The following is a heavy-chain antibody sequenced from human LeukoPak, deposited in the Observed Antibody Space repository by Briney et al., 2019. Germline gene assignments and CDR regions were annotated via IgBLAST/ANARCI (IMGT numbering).Heavy chain of an antibody. Sequence: TGGSLRLSCAASGFTFSSYAMHWVRQAPGKGLEWVAVISYDGSNKYYADSVKGRFTISRDNSKNTLYLQMNSLRAEDTAVYYCARDEIVVVIRGAFDIWGQGTMVTVSS. CDR2: ISYDGSNK. D-gene: IGHD3-22*01. V-gene: IGHV3-30*04. CDR1: GFTFSSYA. CDR3: ARDEIVVVIRGAFDI. J-gene: IGHJ3*02.